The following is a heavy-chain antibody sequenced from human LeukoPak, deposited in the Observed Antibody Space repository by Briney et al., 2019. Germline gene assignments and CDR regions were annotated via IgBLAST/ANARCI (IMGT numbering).Heavy chain of an antibody. CDR1: GGSISSYY. D-gene: IGHD3-10*01. V-gene: IGHV4-4*07. Sequence: SETLSLTCTVSGGSISSYYWSWIRQPAGKGLEWIGRIYTSGSTNYNPSLKSRVTMSVDTSKNQFSLKLSSVTAADTAVYYCARPPMVRGVIITSWFDPWGQGTLVTVSS. CDR3: ARPPMVRGVIITSWFDP. CDR2: IYTSGST. J-gene: IGHJ5*02.